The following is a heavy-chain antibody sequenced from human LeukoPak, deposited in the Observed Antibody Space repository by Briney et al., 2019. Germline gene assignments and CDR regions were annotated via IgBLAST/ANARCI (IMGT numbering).Heavy chain of an antibody. D-gene: IGHD2-8*01. CDR2: IYHSGST. V-gene: IGHV4-31*03. CDR3: AREGTNRGMDV. J-gene: IGHJ6*02. CDR1: GGSISSGGYY. Sequence: KPSQTLSLTCTVSGGSISSGGYYWSWIRQHPGRGPEWIGNIYHSGSTHYNPSLRSRLTISVDASKNQFSLGLSSVTAADTAVYYCAREGTNRGMDVWGQGTTVTVSS.